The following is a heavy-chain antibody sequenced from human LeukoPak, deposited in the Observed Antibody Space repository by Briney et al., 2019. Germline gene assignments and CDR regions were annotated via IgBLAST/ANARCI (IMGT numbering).Heavy chain of an antibody. J-gene: IGHJ4*02. CDR3: ARGRLVYYYGSGSYDY. Sequence: SETLSLTCTVSDNSISSFYWSWIRQPPGKGLEWIGEINHSGSTNYNPSLKSRVTISVDTSKNQFSLKLSSVTAADTAVYYCARGRLVYYYGSGSYDYWGQGTLVTVSS. CDR2: INHSGST. D-gene: IGHD3-10*01. CDR1: DNSISSFY. V-gene: IGHV4-34*01.